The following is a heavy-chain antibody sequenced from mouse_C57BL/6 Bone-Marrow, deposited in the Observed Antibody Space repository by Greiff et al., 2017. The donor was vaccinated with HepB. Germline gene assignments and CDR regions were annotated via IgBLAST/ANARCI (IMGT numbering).Heavy chain of an antibody. J-gene: IGHJ2*01. Sequence: EVMLVDSGGDLVKPGGSLKLSCAASGFTFSSYGMSWVRQTPDKRLEWVATISSGGSYTYYPDSVKGRFTISRDNAKNTLYLQMSSLKSEDTAMYYCARHGAYSFYYFDYWGQGTTLTVSS. CDR3: ARHGAYSFYYFDY. CDR1: GFTFSSYG. D-gene: IGHD2-10*01. V-gene: IGHV5-6*01. CDR2: ISSGGSYT.